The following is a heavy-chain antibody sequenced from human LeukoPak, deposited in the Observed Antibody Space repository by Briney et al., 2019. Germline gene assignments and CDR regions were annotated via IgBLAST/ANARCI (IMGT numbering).Heavy chain of an antibody. CDR2: IYYSGST. CDR3: ARGVTGTFDY. J-gene: IGHJ4*02. Sequence: SETLSLTCTVSGGSISSGGYYWSWIRQHPGKGLEWIGYIYYSGSTYYNPSLKSRVTISVDTSKNQFSLKLSSVTAADTAVYYCARGVTGTFDYCGQGTLVTASS. D-gene: IGHD1-7*01. V-gene: IGHV4-31*03. CDR1: GGSISSGGYY.